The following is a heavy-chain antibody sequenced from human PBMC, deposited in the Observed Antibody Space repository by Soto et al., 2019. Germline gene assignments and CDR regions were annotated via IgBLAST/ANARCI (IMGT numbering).Heavy chain of an antibody. CDR3: ARTKCSGGSCYSWSLDY. D-gene: IGHD2-15*01. CDR1: GGSITTGGYY. V-gene: IGHV4-31*03. CDR2: RYYSEST. Sequence: SETLSLTCTVSGGSITTGGYYWSWIRQLPGKGLEWIGHRYYSESTYYNPSLKSRVSISLDTSKNQFSLKLSFVTAADTAMYYCARTKCSGGSCYSWSLDYWGPGTPVTVSS. J-gene: IGHJ4*02.